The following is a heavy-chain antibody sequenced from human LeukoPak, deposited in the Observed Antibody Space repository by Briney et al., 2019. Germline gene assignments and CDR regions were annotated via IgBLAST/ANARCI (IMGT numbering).Heavy chain of an antibody. J-gene: IGHJ4*02. CDR1: GGTFSSYA. CDR2: IIPIFGTA. CDR3: ARGGSGYSYGKIDS. V-gene: IGHV1-69*13. D-gene: IGHD5-18*01. Sequence: ASVKVSCKASGGTFSSYAISWVRQAPGQGLEWMGGIIPIFGTANYAQKFQGRVTITADESTSTAYMELSSLRSEDTAVYYCARGGSGYSYGKIDSWGQGILVTVSS.